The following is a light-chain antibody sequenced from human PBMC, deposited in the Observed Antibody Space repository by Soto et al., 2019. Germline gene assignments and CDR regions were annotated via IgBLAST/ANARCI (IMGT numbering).Light chain of an antibody. CDR2: DVR. CDR3: AAWDDTLNAVL. J-gene: IGLJ2*01. CDR1: SSDVGNYNS. Sequence: QSALTQPRSVSGSPGQSVTMSCTGASSDVGNYNSVSWYQQHPGKAPKLIIYDVRKRPSGVPDRFSGSKSGNTASLTISGLQAEDEADYFCAAWDDTLNAVLFGGGTKLTVL. V-gene: IGLV2-11*01.